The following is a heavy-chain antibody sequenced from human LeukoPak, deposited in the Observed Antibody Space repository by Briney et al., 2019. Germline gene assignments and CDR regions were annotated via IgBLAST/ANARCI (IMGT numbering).Heavy chain of an antibody. V-gene: IGHV3-23*01. CDR3: AKVWYSSSWYDWFDP. D-gene: IGHD6-13*01. CDR1: GFTFKSHA. J-gene: IGHJ5*02. Sequence: AGGSLRLSCAASGFTFKSHAMSWVRQAPGKGLEWVSATSGSGGSKFYADSVKGRFTISRDNSKNTLYLQMNSLRAEDTAVYYCAKVWYSSSWYDWFDPWGQGTLVTVSS. CDR2: TSGSGGSK.